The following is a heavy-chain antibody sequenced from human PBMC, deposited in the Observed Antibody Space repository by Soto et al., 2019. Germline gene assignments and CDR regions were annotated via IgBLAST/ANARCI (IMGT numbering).Heavy chain of an antibody. V-gene: IGHV1-2*02. CDR1: GYTFTACY. Sequence: QVQLVQSGTEVKKPGASVKVSCKASGYTFTACYMHWVRQAPGQGLEGMGGINPDRGGPNYGQQFQGRVTMTTDTPINTAYMKLTSPKSHDTAVYYCARDNCGNDYYESRAHGHWGQGSLVTVAS. D-gene: IGHD3-22*01. CDR3: ARDNCGNDYYESRAHGH. J-gene: IGHJ4*02. CDR2: INPDRGGP.